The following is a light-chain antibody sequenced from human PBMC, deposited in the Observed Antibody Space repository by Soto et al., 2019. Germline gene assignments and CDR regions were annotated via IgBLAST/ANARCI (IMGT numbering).Light chain of an antibody. V-gene: IGKV3-15*01. J-gene: IGKJ2*01. CDR2: GAS. Sequence: EIVMTQSPATLSVSPGERAALSCRASQSISTNLAWYQQKPGQAPRLLIYGASTRATGIPARFSGSGSGTEFTLTITSLQSADFAVYYCQQYNDWPPMYTFGQGTKVEI. CDR3: QQYNDWPPMYT. CDR1: QSISTN.